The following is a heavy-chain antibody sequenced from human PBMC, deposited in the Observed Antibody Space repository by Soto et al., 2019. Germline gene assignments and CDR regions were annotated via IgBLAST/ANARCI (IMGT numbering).Heavy chain of an antibody. CDR2: VYNGNT. CDR1: GGSISGYY. CDR3: VRISSHGDYAY. Sequence: QVQLQESGPGVVKPSETLSLTCTISGGSISGYYWTWIRQSPGKGLEYIGYVYNGNTNYNPSLNSRVTXXXXXXXXXXXXXXXXXXXXXXXXXXCVRISSHGDYAYWGQGTLVTVSS. J-gene: IGHJ4*02. V-gene: IGHV4-4*08. D-gene: IGHD4-17*01.